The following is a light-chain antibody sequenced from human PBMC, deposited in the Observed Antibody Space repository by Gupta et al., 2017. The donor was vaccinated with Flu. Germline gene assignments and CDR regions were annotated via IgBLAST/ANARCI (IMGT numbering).Light chain of an antibody. V-gene: IGKV2-28*01. CDR2: LGS. J-gene: IGKJ2*01. Sequence: DIVMTQSPLSLAVTPGEPASISCRSSQSLVQSDGNKYLDWYLQRPGQSPQLLIYLGSNRAPGVPDRFSGSGSGTDFTLKISRVETEDIGIYYGMQARQTPYTFGHGTKLQIK. CDR1: QSLVQSDGNKY. CDR3: MQARQTPYT.